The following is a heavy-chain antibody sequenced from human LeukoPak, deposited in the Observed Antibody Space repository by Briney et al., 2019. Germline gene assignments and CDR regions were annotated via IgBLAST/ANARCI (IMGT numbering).Heavy chain of an antibody. V-gene: IGHV1-46*01. CDR3: ARGGGYGYPTGAN. Sequence: ASVKVSCKTSGYTFGSYYMHWVRQAPGQGLEWMGTINSNGGGTNYAQKFQGRVTMTRDKSTRTVYMELSSLRSEDTAVYYCARGGGYGYPTGANWGQGTQVTVSS. CDR2: INSNGGGT. CDR1: GYTFGSYY. D-gene: IGHD5-18*01. J-gene: IGHJ4*02.